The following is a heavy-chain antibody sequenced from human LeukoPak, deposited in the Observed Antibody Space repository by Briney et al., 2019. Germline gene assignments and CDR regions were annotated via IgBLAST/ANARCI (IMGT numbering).Heavy chain of an antibody. Sequence: ASVKVSCKASGYSFTSYGISWVRQAPGQGLEWMGWISAYNGNTNYAQKIQARLTMTTDTSTSTAYMELRSLRSDDTAVCYCARELTYGSSCDYWGQGTLVTVSS. V-gene: IGHV1-18*01. D-gene: IGHD6-13*01. CDR2: ISAYNGNT. CDR3: ARELTYGSSCDY. CDR1: GYSFTSYG. J-gene: IGHJ4*02.